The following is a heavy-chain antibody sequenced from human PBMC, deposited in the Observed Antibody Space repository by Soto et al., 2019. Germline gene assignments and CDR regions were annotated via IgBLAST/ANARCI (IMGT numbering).Heavy chain of an antibody. J-gene: IGHJ3*02. CDR1: GFTFSSYG. D-gene: IGHD5-12*01. V-gene: IGHV3-30*18. CDR2: ISYDGSNK. CDR3: AKDMRVATIPGDAFDI. Sequence: GGSLRLSCAASGFTFSSYGMHWVRQAPGKGLEWVAVISYDGSNKYYADSVKGRFTISRDNSKNTLYLQMNSLRAEDTAVYYCAKDMRVATIPGDAFDIWGQGTMVTVSS.